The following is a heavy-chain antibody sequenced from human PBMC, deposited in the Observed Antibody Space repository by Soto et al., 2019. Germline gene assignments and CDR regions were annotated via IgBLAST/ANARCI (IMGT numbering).Heavy chain of an antibody. CDR3: ARILRYSSSSGTDYYYGMDV. CDR2: IYHSGST. V-gene: IGHV4-38-2*01. J-gene: IGHJ6*02. D-gene: IGHD6-6*01. Sequence: SETLSLTCSVSVYSISSGYYWGFIRQPPGKGLEWIGSIYHSGSTYYNPSPKSRVTISVDTSKNQFSLKLSSVTAADTAVYYCARILRYSSSSGTDYYYGMDVWGQGTTVTVSS. CDR1: VYSISSGYY.